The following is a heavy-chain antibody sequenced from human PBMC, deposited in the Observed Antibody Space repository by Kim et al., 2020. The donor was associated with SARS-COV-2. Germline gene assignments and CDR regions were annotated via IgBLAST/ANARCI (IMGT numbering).Heavy chain of an antibody. D-gene: IGHD3-3*01. Sequence: SETLSLTCTVSGGSISSGGYYWSWIRQHPGKGLEWIGYIYYSGSTYYNPCLKSRVTISVDTSKNQFSLKLSSVTAADTAVYYCAARPIGVTIFGVVKGPFDPWGQGTLVTVSS. CDR3: AARPIGVTIFGVVKGPFDP. J-gene: IGHJ5*02. CDR1: GGSISSGGYY. V-gene: IGHV4-31*03. CDR2: IYYSGST.